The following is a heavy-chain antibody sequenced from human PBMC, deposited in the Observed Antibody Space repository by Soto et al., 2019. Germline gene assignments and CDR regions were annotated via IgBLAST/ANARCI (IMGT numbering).Heavy chain of an antibody. CDR2: INAGNGKT. CDR3: ARAPGGPGIAEY. V-gene: IGHV1-3*01. Sequence: GASVKVSCKASGFVFTEYPMHWVRQAPGQRLEWMGSINAGNGKTKYSQKLQGRVTITRDTSASTAYMELSSLRSEDTAVYYCARAPGGPGIAEYWGQGTLVTVSS. J-gene: IGHJ4*02. D-gene: IGHD6-13*01. CDR1: GFVFTEYP.